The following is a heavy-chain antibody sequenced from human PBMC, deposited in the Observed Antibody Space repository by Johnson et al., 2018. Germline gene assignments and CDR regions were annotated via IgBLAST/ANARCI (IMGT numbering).Heavy chain of an antibody. CDR1: GYTFTGYY. Sequence: QVQLVQSGAEVKKPRASVKVSCKASGYTFTGYYMHWVRQAPGQGLEWMGWINPNSGGTNYAQKFQGRVTMTRDTSISTAYMELSRLRSDDTAVYYCARGTFTHIIWAYFDYWGQGTLVTVSS. J-gene: IGHJ4*02. CDR2: INPNSGGT. V-gene: IGHV1-2*02. CDR3: ARGTFTHIIWAYFDY. D-gene: IGHD3-16*01.